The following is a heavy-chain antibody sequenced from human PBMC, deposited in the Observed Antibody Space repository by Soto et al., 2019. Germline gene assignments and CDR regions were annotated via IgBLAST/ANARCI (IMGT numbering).Heavy chain of an antibody. CDR1: GFTFSSYW. CDR2: INNDGSST. J-gene: IGHJ6*02. CDR3: ARERSYYFGMDV. V-gene: IGHV3-74*01. Sequence: EVQLVESGGDLVQPGGSLRLSCAASGFTFSSYWMHWVRQPPGKGPVWVSRINNDGSSTAYADSVKGRFTISRDNAKNTLYLQMNSLRDEDTAVYYCARERSYYFGMDVWGQGTTVTVSS.